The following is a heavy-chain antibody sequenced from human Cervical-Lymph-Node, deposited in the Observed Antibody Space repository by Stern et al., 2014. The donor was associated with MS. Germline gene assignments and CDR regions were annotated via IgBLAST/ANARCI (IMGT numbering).Heavy chain of an antibody. CDR3: AKDQQPVVVMSPFQH. V-gene: IGHV3-23*04. J-gene: IGHJ1*01. CDR1: GFTFSSYA. Sequence: EVHLVESGGGLVQPGGSLRLSCAATGFTFSSYAMNWVRQAPGKGLEWVSVISDNADTTFYADSVKGRFTIPRDNSKNTLYLQMISLRAEDTAVYYCAKDQQPVVVMSPFQHWGQGTLVTVSS. CDR2: ISDNADTT. D-gene: IGHD3-22*01.